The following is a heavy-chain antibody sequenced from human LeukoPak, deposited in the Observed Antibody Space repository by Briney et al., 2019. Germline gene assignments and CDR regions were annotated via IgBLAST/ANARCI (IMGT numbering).Heavy chain of an antibody. J-gene: IGHJ4*02. D-gene: IGHD2-21*02. V-gene: IGHV4-31*03. Sequence: SQTLSLTGTVSSGTISSGGYYRSWIRQHPGKGLEWIGYIYYSGTTYYNPSLKSRVTISVDTSKNQFSLKLSSVTAADTAVYYFARGSGDLLDYWGQGTLVTVSS. CDR2: IYYSGTT. CDR1: SGTISSGGYY. CDR3: ARGSGDLLDY.